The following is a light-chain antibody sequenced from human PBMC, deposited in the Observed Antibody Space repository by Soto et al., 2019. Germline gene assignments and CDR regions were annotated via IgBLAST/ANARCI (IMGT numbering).Light chain of an antibody. J-gene: IGKJ4*01. V-gene: IGKV3-15*01. CDR2: GAS. CDR1: QNVNTN. CDR3: QQYNIWTLT. Sequence: EVVMPDSPATMTVSPGDRATLSCRASQNVNTNLAWYQQQPGHAPRLLIFGASSWATGIPAMFSGSGSGTEFTLIICSLQPEDFAVYYCQQYNIWTLTFGGGSKVDIK.